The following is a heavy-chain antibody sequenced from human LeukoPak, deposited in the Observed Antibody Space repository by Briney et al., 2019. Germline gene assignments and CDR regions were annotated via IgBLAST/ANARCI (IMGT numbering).Heavy chain of an antibody. J-gene: IGHJ6*03. V-gene: IGHV4-59*01. Sequence: KPSETLSLTCTVSSGSISSYYWSWIRQPPGKGLEWIGYIYYGGSTNYNPSLKSRVTISVDTSKNQFSLKLSSVTAADTAVYYCARDSSPYYYYYMDVWGKGTTVTVSS. CDR1: SGSISSYY. D-gene: IGHD6-13*01. CDR2: IYYGGST. CDR3: ARDSSPYYYYYMDV.